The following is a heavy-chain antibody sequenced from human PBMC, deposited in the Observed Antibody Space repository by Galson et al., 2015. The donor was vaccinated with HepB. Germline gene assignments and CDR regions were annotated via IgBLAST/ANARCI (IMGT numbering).Heavy chain of an antibody. CDR1: GFTFSSYA. CDR2: ISGSGGST. Sequence: SLRLSCAASGFTFSSYAMSWVRQAPGKGLEWVSAISGSGGSTYYADSVKGRFTISRDNSKNTLYLQMNSLRAEDTAVYYCAKGPRLRLGELWSWGQGTLVTVSS. J-gene: IGHJ5*02. V-gene: IGHV3-23*01. D-gene: IGHD3-16*01. CDR3: AKGPRLRLGELWS.